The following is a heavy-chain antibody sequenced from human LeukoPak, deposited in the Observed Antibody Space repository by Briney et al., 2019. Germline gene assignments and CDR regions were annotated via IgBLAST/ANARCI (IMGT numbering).Heavy chain of an antibody. CDR3: ARSSWGYAFDI. D-gene: IGHD3-16*01. CDR1: GGSLSNYY. Sequence: SETLSLTCTVSGGSLSNYYWTWIRQPPGKGLEWIGYIYYSGSTNYNPSLKSRVTISVDTSKNQLSLRLSSVTAADTAVYYCARSSWGYAFDIWGQGTTLTVSS. V-gene: IGHV4-59*01. J-gene: IGHJ3*02. CDR2: IYYSGST.